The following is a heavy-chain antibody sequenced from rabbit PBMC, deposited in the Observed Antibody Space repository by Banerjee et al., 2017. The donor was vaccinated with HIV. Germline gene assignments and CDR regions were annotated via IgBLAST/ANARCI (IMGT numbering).Heavy chain of an antibody. J-gene: IGHJ3*01. D-gene: IGHD4-2*01. CDR3: ARDYAGDDDGYVFSL. Sequence: QEQLEESGGGLVQPGGSLTLNCKASGFDLSSNYYMCWVRQAPGKGLEWIACIYTDSSGSTYYASWAKGRFTISKTSSTTVTLQMTSLTAADTATYFCARDYAGDDDGYVFSLWGQGTLVTVS. CDR1: GFDLSSNYY. V-gene: IGHV1S45*01. CDR2: IYTDSSGST.